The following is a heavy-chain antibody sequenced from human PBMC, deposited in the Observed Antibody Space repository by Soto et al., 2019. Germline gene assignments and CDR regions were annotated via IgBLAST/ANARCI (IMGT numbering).Heavy chain of an antibody. CDR1: GFTFSSYG. Sequence: ESGGGVVQPGRSLRLSCAASGFTFSSYGMHWVRQAPGKGLEWVAVIWYDGSNKYYADSVKGRFTISRDNSKNTLYLQMNSLRAEDTAVYYCARPLTQLEPYYFDYWGQGTLVTVSS. J-gene: IGHJ4*02. CDR3: ARPLTQLEPYYFDY. D-gene: IGHD1-1*01. V-gene: IGHV3-33*01. CDR2: IWYDGSNK.